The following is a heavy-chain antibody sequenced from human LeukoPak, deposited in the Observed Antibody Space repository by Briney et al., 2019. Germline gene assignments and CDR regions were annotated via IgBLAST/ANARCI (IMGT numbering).Heavy chain of an antibody. J-gene: IGHJ4*02. Sequence: PGGSLRLSCAASGFMFSSNWMSWVRLAPGKGLEWVSGIYGGGITTHYADSVKGRFTISRDNSKNTLYLEMNSLRAEDTAVYYCAQDYGRDGEGTMFDYWGQGILVTVSS. D-gene: IGHD3-10*01. CDR2: IYGGGITT. CDR3: AQDYGRDGEGTMFDY. V-gene: IGHV3-23*01. CDR1: GFMFSSNW.